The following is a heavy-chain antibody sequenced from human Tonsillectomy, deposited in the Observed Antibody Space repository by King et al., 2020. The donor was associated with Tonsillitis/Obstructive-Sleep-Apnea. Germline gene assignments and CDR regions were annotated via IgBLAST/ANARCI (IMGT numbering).Heavy chain of an antibody. V-gene: IGHV4-59*01. Sequence: VQLQESGPGLVKPSETLSLTCTVSGGSISSYYWSWIRQPPGKGLEWIGYIYYSGSTNYNPSLKSRGTISVDTSKNQFSLKLSSVTAADTAVYYCAGIPRYCSSTSCPKINWFDPWGQGTLVTVSS. CDR3: AGIPRYCSSTSCPKINWFDP. CDR2: IYYSGST. J-gene: IGHJ5*02. D-gene: IGHD2-2*01. CDR1: GGSISSYY.